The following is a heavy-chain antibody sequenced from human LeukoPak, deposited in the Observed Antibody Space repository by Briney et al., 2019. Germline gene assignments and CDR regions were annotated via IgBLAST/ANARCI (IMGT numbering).Heavy chain of an antibody. CDR2: FYRSGST. Sequence: PSETLSLTCAVSGYSISSGYYWGWIRQPPGKGLECIGSFYRSGSTYYNPSRNSRVTISVDTSKNQFYLKVSSVTAADMAVYYCARSNTIFGVVYPWGQGTLVTVSS. D-gene: IGHD3-3*01. CDR1: GYSISSGYY. J-gene: IGHJ5*02. CDR3: ARSNTIFGVVYP. V-gene: IGHV4-38-2*01.